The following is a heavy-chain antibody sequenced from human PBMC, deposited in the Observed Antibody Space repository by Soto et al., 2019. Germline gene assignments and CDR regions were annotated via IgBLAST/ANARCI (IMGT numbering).Heavy chain of an antibody. J-gene: IGHJ4*02. CDR1: GFTFSSYE. D-gene: IGHD2-2*01. Sequence: PGGSLRLSCAASGFTFSSYEMNWVRQAPGKGLEWVSYISSSGSTIYYADSVKGRFTISRDNAKNSLYLQMNSLRAEDTAVYYCARDCSSTSCRSGYDTLPLDWGQGTLVTVSS. CDR2: ISSSGSTI. V-gene: IGHV3-48*03. CDR3: ARDCSSTSCRSGYDTLPLD.